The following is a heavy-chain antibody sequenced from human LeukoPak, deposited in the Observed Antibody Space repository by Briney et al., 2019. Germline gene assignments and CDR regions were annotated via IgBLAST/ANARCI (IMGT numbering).Heavy chain of an antibody. CDR1: GGSFSGYY. J-gene: IGHJ5*02. D-gene: IGHD3-3*01. V-gene: IGHV4-34*01. Sequence: SETLSLTCAVYGGSFSGYYWSWIRQPPGKGLEWIGEINHSGSTNYNPSLKSRVTISVDTSKNQFSLKLSSVTAADTAVYYCARVGPPYDSLLGPWGQGTLVTVSS. CDR2: INHSGST. CDR3: ARVGPPYDSLLGP.